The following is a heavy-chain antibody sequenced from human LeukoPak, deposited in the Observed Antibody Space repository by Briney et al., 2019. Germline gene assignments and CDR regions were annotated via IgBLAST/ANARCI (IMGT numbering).Heavy chain of an antibody. CDR1: GGSFSGYY. CDR3: ARARVRGYLYYYGMDV. V-gene: IGHV4-34*01. J-gene: IGHJ6*02. CDR2: INHSGST. D-gene: IGHD5-12*01. Sequence: SETLSLTCAVYGGSFSGYYWSWIRQPPGKGLEWIGEINHSGSTNYNPSLKSRVTISVDTSKNQFSLKLSSVTAADTAVYYCARARVRGYLYYYGMDVWGQGTAVTVSS.